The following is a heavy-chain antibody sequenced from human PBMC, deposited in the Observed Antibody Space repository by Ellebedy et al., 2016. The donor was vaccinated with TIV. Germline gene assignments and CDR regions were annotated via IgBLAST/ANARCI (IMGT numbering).Heavy chain of an antibody. CDR2: IWYNENRK. Sequence: GESLKISXAASGFTFHYGMHWVRQAPGKGLEWVAIIWYNENRKYYADSVKGRFTISRDNSKKTLYLQMNSLRAEDTAVYYCARDSPPKYSGPYALVWGQGTTVTVSS. D-gene: IGHD3-16*01. V-gene: IGHV3-33*01. J-gene: IGHJ6*02. CDR1: GFTFHYG. CDR3: ARDSPPKYSGPYALV.